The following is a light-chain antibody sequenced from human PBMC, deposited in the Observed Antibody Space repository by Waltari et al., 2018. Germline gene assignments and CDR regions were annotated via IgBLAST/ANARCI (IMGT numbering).Light chain of an antibody. CDR2: DAS. V-gene: IGKV1-33*01. Sequence: DIQMTQSPSSLSVSVGDRVTITCQASQDIDIFLNWYQQKPGNAPKLLIYDASNLETGVPSRFSGSGSGTEFTLSISSLEPEDIATYYCQQYDTLRLTFGQGTRLDLK. CDR1: QDIDIF. CDR3: QQYDTLRLT. J-gene: IGKJ5*01.